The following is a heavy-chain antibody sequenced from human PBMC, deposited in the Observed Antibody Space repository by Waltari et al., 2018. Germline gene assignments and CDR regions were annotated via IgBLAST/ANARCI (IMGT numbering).Heavy chain of an antibody. Sequence: QLQLQESGPGLVKPSETLSLTCSVSGGSITNTKPYWGWIRQPPGQGLEWIGTMSYLGATYSSPSLKSRVTISRDTSTNQLSLKLGSVTAADTAMYYCATYIGASVGTAAFDVWGQGTMVTVSS. CDR2: MSYLGAT. CDR1: GGSITNTKPY. D-gene: IGHD5-12*01. CDR3: ATYIGASVGTAAFDV. V-gene: IGHV4-39*01. J-gene: IGHJ3*01.